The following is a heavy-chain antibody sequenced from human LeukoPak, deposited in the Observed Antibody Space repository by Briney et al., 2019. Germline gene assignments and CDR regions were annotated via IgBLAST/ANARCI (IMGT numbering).Heavy chain of an antibody. CDR2: ISYDGTNK. Sequence: GSLRLSCAASGFTFTNYVIHWVRQPPGKGLEWLAVISYDGTNKYYADSVKGRFTISRDHSKSTVDLQMDSLGGADSAVYYCARSPTYYYMDVWGKGTTVTVSS. V-gene: IGHV3-30-3*01. CDR1: GFTFTNYV. CDR3: ARSPTYYYMDV. J-gene: IGHJ6*03.